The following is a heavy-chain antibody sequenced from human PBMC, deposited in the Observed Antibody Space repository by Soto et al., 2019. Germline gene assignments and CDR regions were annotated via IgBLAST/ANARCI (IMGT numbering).Heavy chain of an antibody. V-gene: IGHV3-21*01. Sequence: EVQLVESGGGLVKPGGSLRLSCAASGFTFSSYSMNWVRQAPGKGLEWVSSISSSSSYIYYADSVKGRFPIPRDNAKNSLYLQMNSLRAEDTAVYYCARVWNYVPPYYFDYWGQGTLVTVSS. CDR1: GFTFSSYS. J-gene: IGHJ4*02. CDR3: ARVWNYVPPYYFDY. D-gene: IGHD1-7*01. CDR2: ISSSSSYI.